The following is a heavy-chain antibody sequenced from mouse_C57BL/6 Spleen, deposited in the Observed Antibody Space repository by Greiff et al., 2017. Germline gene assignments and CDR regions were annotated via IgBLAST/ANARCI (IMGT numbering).Heavy chain of an antibody. CDR3: ASGDRSGSAWFAY. J-gene: IGHJ3*01. CDR1: GYTFTSYW. Sequence: VQLQQSGAELVKPGASVKLSCKASGYTFTSYWMHWVKQRPGRGLEWIGRIDPNSGGTKYNEKFKSKATLTVDKPSSTAYMQLSSLTSEDSAVYYCASGDRSGSAWFAYWGQGTLVTVSA. D-gene: IGHD3-2*02. CDR2: IDPNSGGT. V-gene: IGHV1-72*01.